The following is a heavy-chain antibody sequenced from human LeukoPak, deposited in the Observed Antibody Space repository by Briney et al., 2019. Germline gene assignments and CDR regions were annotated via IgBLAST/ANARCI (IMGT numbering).Heavy chain of an antibody. CDR1: GFTFSSFA. CDR3: AKKVVVGATSPYSDFQD. Sequence: GGSLGLSCVASGFTFSSFAMAWVRQAPGKGLEWVSAISGSGVTTHYAGSVKGRFSISRDNSKNTLYLQMNSLRAEDTALYYCAKKVVVGATSPYSDFQDWGQGTLVTVSS. D-gene: IGHD1-26*01. J-gene: IGHJ1*01. CDR2: ISGSGVTT. V-gene: IGHV3-23*01.